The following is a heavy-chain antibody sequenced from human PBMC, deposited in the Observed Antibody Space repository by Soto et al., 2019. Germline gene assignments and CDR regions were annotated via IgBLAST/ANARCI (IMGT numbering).Heavy chain of an antibody. CDR2: ISWSSGAT. Sequence: PGGSLRLSCAASGFTFDDYVIHWVRQAPGKGLEWVSSISWSSGATDYADSVKGRFTVSRDNAKNSLYLQMNSLRVEDTALYYCVNEFMTTDFYGMDVWGQGTTVTVSS. CDR1: GFTFDDYV. CDR3: VNEFMTTDFYGMDV. D-gene: IGHD3-16*01. V-gene: IGHV3-9*01. J-gene: IGHJ6*02.